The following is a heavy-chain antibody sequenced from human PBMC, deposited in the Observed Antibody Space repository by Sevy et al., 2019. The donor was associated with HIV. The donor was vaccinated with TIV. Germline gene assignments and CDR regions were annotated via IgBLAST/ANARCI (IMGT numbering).Heavy chain of an antibody. V-gene: IGHV7-4-1*02. CDR1: GYTFTTYA. CDR3: ARDHEGSSGWYVHFDY. CDR2: INTNTGNP. D-gene: IGHD6-19*01. Sequence: ASVKVSGKASGYTFTTYAMSWVRQAPGQGLEWLGWINTNTGNPTYAQGYTGRFVFSLDTSVSTAYLQISSLKAEDTAVYYCARDHEGSSGWYVHFDYWGQGTLVTVSS. J-gene: IGHJ4*02.